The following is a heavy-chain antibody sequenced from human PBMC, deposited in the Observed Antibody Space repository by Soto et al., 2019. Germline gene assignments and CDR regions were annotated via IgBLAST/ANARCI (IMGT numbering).Heavy chain of an antibody. CDR1: GYTFTSYS. V-gene: IGHV1-3*04. J-gene: IGHJ4*02. CDR3: VRGHDYYFDY. Sequence: ASVKVSCKASGYTFTSYSVHWLRQAPGQRLEWMGWINTVNGNTDYSQRFQGRVTITRDTSASTAYMELSSLTSEETAVSYCVRGHDYYFDYWGQGTLVTVSS. CDR2: INTVNGNT. D-gene: IGHD1-1*01.